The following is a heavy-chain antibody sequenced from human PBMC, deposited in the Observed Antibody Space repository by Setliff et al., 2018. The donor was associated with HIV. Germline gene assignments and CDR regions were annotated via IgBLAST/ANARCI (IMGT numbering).Heavy chain of an antibody. CDR3: ARPYDGLYG. D-gene: IGHD3-22*01. CDR2: IYPVDSET. V-gene: IGHV5-51*01. Sequence: GESLKISCQGSGYNFVDYSIAWVRQVPGKGLEWMGIIYPVDSETRYSPSFQGQVTISADKSINTAYLQWTTLKASDSAMYYCARPYDGLYGWGQGVLVTVSS. J-gene: IGHJ4*02. CDR1: GYNFVDYS.